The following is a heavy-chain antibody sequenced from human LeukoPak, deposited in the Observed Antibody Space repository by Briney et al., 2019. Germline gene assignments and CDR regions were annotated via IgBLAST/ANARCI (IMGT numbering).Heavy chain of an antibody. J-gene: IGHJ3*02. CDR1: GFTVSSNY. V-gene: IGHV3-53*01. CDR2: IYSGGST. Sequence: GGSLRLSCAASGFTVSSNYMSWVRQAPGKGLEWVSIIYSGGSTYYADSVKGRFTISRDNAKNSLYLQMNSLRVEDTAVYYCARVTYYDFWSSYLAAFDIWGQGTMVTVSS. D-gene: IGHD3-3*01. CDR3: ARVTYYDFWSSYLAAFDI.